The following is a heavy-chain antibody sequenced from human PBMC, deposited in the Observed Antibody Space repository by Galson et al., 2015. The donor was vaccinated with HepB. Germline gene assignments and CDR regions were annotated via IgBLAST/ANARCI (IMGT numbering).Heavy chain of an antibody. V-gene: IGHV2-70*11. CDR3: ARILKYPYYYYGMDV. CDR2: IDWDDDK. J-gene: IGHJ6*02. D-gene: IGHD6-6*01. CDR1: GFSLSTSGVC. Sequence: PALVKPTQTLTLTCTFSGFSLSTSGVCVSWIRQPPGKALEWLARIDWDDDKYYSTSLKTRLTISKDTSKNQVVLTMTSMDPVDTATYYCARILKYPYYYYGMDVWGQGTTVTVSS.